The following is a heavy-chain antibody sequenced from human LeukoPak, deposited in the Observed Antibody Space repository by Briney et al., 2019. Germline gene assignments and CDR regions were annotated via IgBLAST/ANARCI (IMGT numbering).Heavy chain of an antibody. CDR1: GFTFGDHF. Sequence: GGSLRLSCAASGFTFGDHFMNWFRQAPGKGLEWIAYISYSGSSTLYSDSVKGRFTVSRDNAENSLYLQMNSLRAEDTAVYYCARTYYDILTGYNPYFDYWGQGTLVTVSS. CDR2: ISYSGSST. V-gene: IGHV3-11*04. J-gene: IGHJ4*02. D-gene: IGHD3-9*01. CDR3: ARTYYDILTGYNPYFDY.